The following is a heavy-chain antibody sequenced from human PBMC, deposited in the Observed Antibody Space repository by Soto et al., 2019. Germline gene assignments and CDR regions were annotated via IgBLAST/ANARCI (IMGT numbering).Heavy chain of an antibody. V-gene: IGHV3-74*01. D-gene: IGHD1-26*01. CDR2: INSDGSST. CDR1: GFTFSSYW. CDR3: AREAAYSGSYFGRHGYYYYGMDV. Sequence: GGSLRLSCAASGFTFSSYWMHWVRQAPGKGLVWVSRINSDGSSTSYADSVKGRFTISRDNAKNTLYLQMNSLRAEDTAVYYCAREAAYSGSYFGRHGYYYYGMDVWGQGTTVTVSS. J-gene: IGHJ6*02.